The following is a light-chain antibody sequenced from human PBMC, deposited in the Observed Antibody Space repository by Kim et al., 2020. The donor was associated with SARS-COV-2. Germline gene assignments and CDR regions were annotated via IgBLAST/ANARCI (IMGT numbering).Light chain of an antibody. J-gene: IGKJ1*01. Sequence: EIVLTQSPAMLSVSQGARATLPCRASQGIRTYLAWYQQKPGQAPRLLIFGASTRAAGTPDRFSGSGSATDFTLTISSLQSEDSAVYYCNQYSNLPAWTFGPRTKVGIK. CDR2: GAS. CDR1: QGIRTY. CDR3: NQYSNLPAWT. V-gene: IGKV3-15*01.